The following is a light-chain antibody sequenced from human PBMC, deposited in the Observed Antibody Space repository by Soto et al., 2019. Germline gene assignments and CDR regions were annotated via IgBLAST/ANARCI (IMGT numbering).Light chain of an antibody. J-gene: IGKJ5*01. CDR2: TAP. CDR3: QQYTGPPTT. Sequence: DIQMTQSPSSLSASVGDRVTIACRASQSISNYLNWYQQKPGKAPKLLITTAPTFQSGVPSRFSGSGSGTDFTLTITRLEPEDSAVYFCQQYTGPPTTFGQGTRLEIK. V-gene: IGKV1-39*01. CDR1: QSISNY.